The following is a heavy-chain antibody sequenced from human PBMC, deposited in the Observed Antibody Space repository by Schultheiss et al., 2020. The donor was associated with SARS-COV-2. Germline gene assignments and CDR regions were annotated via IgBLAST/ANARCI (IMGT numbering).Heavy chain of an antibody. J-gene: IGHJ3*02. Sequence: SETLSLTCAVSGGSISSSNWWCWVRQPPGKGLEWIGSIYYSGSTYYNPSLKSRVTISVDTSKNKFSLKLSSVTAADTAVYYCARRRYDSSGLYAFDIWGQGTMVTVAS. CDR1: GGSISSSNW. CDR2: IYYSGST. V-gene: IGHV4-39*01. CDR3: ARRRYDSSGLYAFDI. D-gene: IGHD3-22*01.